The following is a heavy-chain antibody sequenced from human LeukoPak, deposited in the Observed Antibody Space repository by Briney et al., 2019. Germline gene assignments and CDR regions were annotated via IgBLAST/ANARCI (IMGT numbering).Heavy chain of an antibody. J-gene: IGHJ6*03. Sequence: GGSLRLSCAASGFTISSYAMTWVRQAPGKGLEWVSAISGSGSSTYYSDSVKGRFTISRDNSKNTMYLQMNSLRAEDTAVYYRAQDYSSGPGYYYYMDVWGQGTTVTVSS. CDR2: ISGSGSST. CDR1: GFTISSYA. D-gene: IGHD6-19*01. V-gene: IGHV3-23*01. CDR3: AQDYSSGPGYYYYMDV.